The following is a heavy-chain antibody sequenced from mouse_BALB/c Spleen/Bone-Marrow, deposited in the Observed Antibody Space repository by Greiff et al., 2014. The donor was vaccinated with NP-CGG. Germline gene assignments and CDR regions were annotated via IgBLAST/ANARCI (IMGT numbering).Heavy chain of an antibody. D-gene: IGHD2-1*01. CDR3: ARDGNYRYAMDY. CDR1: GFTFTSYW. Sequence: QVQLQQSGAELVKPGASVKLSCMASGFTFTSYWIHWVKQRPGQGPEWIGEINPSNGRTNYSEKFKSKATLTDDKSSSTAYMQLSSLTSEDSAVYYCARDGNYRYAMDYWGQGTSLTVSS. J-gene: IGHJ4*01. CDR2: INPSNGRT. V-gene: IGHV1S81*02.